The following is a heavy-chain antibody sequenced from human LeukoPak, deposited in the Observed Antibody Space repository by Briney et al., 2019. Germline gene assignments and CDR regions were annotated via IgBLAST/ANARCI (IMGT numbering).Heavy chain of an antibody. V-gene: IGHV3-23*01. D-gene: IGHD3-10*02. J-gene: IGHJ6*02. CDR1: GFTFSNYA. Sequence: PGGSLRLSCAASGFTFSNYAMSWVRQAPGKGLEWVSAISGSGGSTYYADSVKGRFTVSRDNSKNTLYLQMNSLRAEDTAVYYCASGYYVLYGMDVWGQGTTVTVSS. CDR2: ISGSGGST. CDR3: ASGYYVLYGMDV.